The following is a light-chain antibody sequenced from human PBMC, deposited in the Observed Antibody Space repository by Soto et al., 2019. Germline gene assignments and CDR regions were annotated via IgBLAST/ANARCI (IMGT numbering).Light chain of an antibody. Sequence: QSALTQPPSASGSPGQSVTISCTGTSSDVGAYKYVSWYQQYPVKAPKLMIYEVTKRPSGVPDRFSVSKSGNTASLTVSGLQAEDEADYYCTSYVGNDIWVFGGGTKLTVL. V-gene: IGLV2-8*01. CDR3: TSYVGNDIWV. CDR1: SSDVGAYKY. J-gene: IGLJ3*02. CDR2: EVT.